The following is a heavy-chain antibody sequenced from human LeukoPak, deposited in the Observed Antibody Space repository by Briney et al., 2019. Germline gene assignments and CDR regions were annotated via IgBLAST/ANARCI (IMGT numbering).Heavy chain of an antibody. J-gene: IGHJ6*02. Sequence: KSSETLSLTCTVSGGSISSYYWSWIRQPPGKGLEWIGYIYYSGSTNYNPSLKSRVTISVETSKNQFSRKLSSVTAADTAVYYCAGNPMATMDYYYYGMDVWGQGTTVTVSS. D-gene: IGHD5-12*01. V-gene: IGHV4-59*01. CDR1: GGSISSYY. CDR2: IYYSGST. CDR3: AGNPMATMDYYYYGMDV.